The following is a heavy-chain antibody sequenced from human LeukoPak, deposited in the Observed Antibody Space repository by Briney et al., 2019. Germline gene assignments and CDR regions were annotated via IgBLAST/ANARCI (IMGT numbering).Heavy chain of an antibody. D-gene: IGHD3-22*01. CDR3: AKDYYGSSGYYHYDAFDI. CDR2: ISRSGDSS. V-gene: IGHV3-23*01. CDR1: GFTFSSYA. Sequence: GGSLRLSCAASGFTFSSYAMSWVRQAPGKGLEWVSTISRSGDSSYYADSVKGRFTISRDNSKNTLYLQMNSLRAEDTAGYYCAKDYYGSSGYYHYDAFDIWGQGTMVTGFS. J-gene: IGHJ3*02.